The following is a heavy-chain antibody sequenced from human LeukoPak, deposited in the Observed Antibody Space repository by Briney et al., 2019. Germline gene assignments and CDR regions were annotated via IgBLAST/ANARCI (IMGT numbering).Heavy chain of an antibody. D-gene: IGHD3-10*01. V-gene: IGHV1-2*02. Sequence: GASVKVSCKASGYTFTGYYMHWVRQAPGQGLEWMGWINPNSGGTNYAQKFQGRVTMTRDTSISTAYMELSRLRSDDTAVYYCAGGGITMVRGDPYFDYWGQGTLVTVSS. CDR3: AGGGITMVRGDPYFDY. CDR1: GYTFTGYY. J-gene: IGHJ4*02. CDR2: INPNSGGT.